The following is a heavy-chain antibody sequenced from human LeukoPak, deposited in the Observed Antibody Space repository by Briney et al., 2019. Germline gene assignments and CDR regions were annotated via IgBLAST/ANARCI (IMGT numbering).Heavy chain of an antibody. V-gene: IGHV4-59*02. CDR1: GGSVSDYY. J-gene: IGHJ3*02. Sequence: SETLSLTCTISGGSVSDYYWSWIRQSPGKGLEWIGYIYYTGSTTYNPSLKSRVTMSADTSKNQFSLNLKSVTAADTAVYYCARSDGYGLVGIWGQGTMVTVSS. D-gene: IGHD3-10*01. CDR2: IYYTGST. CDR3: ARSDGYGLVGI.